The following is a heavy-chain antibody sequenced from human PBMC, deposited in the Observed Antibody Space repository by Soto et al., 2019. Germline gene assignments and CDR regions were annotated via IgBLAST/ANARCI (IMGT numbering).Heavy chain of an antibody. Sequence: QVQLQESGPGLVKPSGTLSLTCAVSGGSVSSSNWWSWVRQSPGKGLGWMGEIYHSGSAHYNPSLKSRAPISLDKSKNQFSLRLTSVTAADTAVYYCARVPGVVVSADDAFDIWGPGTRVIVSS. CDR2: IYHSGSA. V-gene: IGHV4-4*02. CDR1: GGSVSSSNW. D-gene: IGHD2-21*02. CDR3: ARVPGVVVSADDAFDI. J-gene: IGHJ3*02.